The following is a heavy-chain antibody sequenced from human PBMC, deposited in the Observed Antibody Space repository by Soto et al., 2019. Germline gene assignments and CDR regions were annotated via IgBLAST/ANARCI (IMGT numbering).Heavy chain of an antibody. CDR2: IIPIFGTA. Sequence: QVQLVQSGAEVKKPGSSVKVSCKASGGTFSRYAISWVRQAPGQGLEWMGGIIPIFGTANYAQKFQGRVTITADESTSTAYMELSSLRSEDTAVYYCGGCNFDWFHPIDYWCQGTLVTVSS. CDR3: GGCNFDWFHPIDY. D-gene: IGHD3-9*01. J-gene: IGHJ4*02. V-gene: IGHV1-69*01. CDR1: GGTFSRYA.